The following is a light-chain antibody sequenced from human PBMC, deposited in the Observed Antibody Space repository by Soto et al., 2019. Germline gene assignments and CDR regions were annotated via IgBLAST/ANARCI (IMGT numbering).Light chain of an antibody. CDR3: QQRSNWPPTWT. Sequence: IVLAQSPENLSLSPGERAPLSCRASQSVSSYLAWYQQKPGQAPRLLIYDASNRATGIPARFSGSGSGTDFTLTLSSLEPEDFAVYYCQQRSNWPPTWTFGQGTKV. J-gene: IGKJ1*01. V-gene: IGKV3-11*01. CDR2: DAS. CDR1: QSVSSY.